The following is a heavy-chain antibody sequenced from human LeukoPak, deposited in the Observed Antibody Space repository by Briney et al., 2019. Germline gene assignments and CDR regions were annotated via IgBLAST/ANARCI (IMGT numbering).Heavy chain of an antibody. CDR1: GFXFSSYA. J-gene: IGHJ4*02. V-gene: IGHV3-23*01. CDR2: IRRTGGST. CDR3: ANTDYYDTSALDY. D-gene: IGHD3-22*01. Sequence: GGSLRLSCAASGFXFSSYAISWVRQAPGKGLEWVSGIRRTGGSTYYADSVKGRFTISRDNSKNTLYLQMNSLRAEDTAVYYCANTDYYDTSALDYWGQGTLVTVSS.